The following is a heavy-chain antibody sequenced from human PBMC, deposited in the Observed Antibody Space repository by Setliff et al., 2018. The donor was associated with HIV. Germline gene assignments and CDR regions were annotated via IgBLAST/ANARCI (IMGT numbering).Heavy chain of an antibody. CDR1: GYTFTGYY. CDR2: INPNSGGT. Sequence: ASVKVSCKASGYTFTGYYMHWVRQAPGQGLEWMGWINPNSGGTKYAQKFQGRVTMTRDTSTNTTYMEMSRLRSDDTAVYYCARDYRGGSYHPYYYYYYMDVWGKGTTVTVSS. J-gene: IGHJ6*03. D-gene: IGHD1-26*01. V-gene: IGHV1-2*02. CDR3: ARDYRGGSYHPYYYYYYMDV.